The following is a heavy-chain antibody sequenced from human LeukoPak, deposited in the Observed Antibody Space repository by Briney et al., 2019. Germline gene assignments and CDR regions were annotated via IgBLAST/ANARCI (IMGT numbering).Heavy chain of an antibody. CDR2: IYHSGST. J-gene: IGHJ4*02. D-gene: IGHD6-19*01. CDR1: GYSISSGYY. CDR3: ARWDSGWYYY. V-gene: IGHV4-38-2*02. Sequence: PSETLSLTCTVSGYSISSGYYWGWIRQPPGKGLEWIGSIYHSGSTYYNPSLKSRVTISVDTSKNQFSLKLSSVTAADTAVYYCARWDSGWYYYWGQGALVTVSS.